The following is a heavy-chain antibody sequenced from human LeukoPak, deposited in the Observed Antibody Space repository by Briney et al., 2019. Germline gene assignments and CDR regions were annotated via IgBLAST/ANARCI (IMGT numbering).Heavy chain of an antibody. D-gene: IGHD6-19*01. V-gene: IGHV4-34*01. CDR3: ARGRGYSSGWYVSYYYGMDV. CDR1: GGSFSGYY. CDR2: INHSGST. Sequence: SETLSLTCAVYGGSFSGYYWSWIRQPPGKGLEWIGEINHSGSTNYNPSLKSRVTISVDTSKNQFSLKLSSVTAADTAVYYCARGRGYSSGWYVSYYYGMDVWGQGTTVTVSS. J-gene: IGHJ6*02.